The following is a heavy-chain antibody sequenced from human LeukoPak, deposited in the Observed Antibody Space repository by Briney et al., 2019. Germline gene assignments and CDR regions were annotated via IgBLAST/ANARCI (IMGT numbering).Heavy chain of an antibody. Sequence: ASVKVSCKASGGTFSSYAISWVRQAPGQGIEWMGGIIPIFGTANYAQKFQGRVTITADKSTSTAYMELSSLRSEDTAVYYCAGNIVVVPAARGWFDPWGQGTLVTVSS. J-gene: IGHJ5*02. CDR2: IIPIFGTA. CDR1: GGTFSSYA. D-gene: IGHD2-2*01. CDR3: AGNIVVVPAARGWFDP. V-gene: IGHV1-69*06.